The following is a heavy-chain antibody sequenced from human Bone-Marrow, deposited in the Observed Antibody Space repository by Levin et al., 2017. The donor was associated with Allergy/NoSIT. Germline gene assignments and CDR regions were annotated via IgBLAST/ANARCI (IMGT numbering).Heavy chain of an antibody. D-gene: IGHD3-10*01. V-gene: IGHV3-23*01. Sequence: GGSLRLSCAASGFTFSSYAMSWVRQAPGKGLEWVSAISGSGGSTYYADSVKGRFTISRDNSKNTLYLQMNSLRAEDTAVYYCAKVPRITMVQGVIKAPLDYWGQGTLVTVSS. CDR1: GFTFSSYA. CDR3: AKVPRITMVQGVIKAPLDY. J-gene: IGHJ4*02. CDR2: ISGSGGST.